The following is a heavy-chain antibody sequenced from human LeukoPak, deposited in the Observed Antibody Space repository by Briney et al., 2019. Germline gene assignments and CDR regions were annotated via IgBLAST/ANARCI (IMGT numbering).Heavy chain of an antibody. Sequence: GASVKVSCKASGYSFTSYDINWVRQATGQGLEWMGSMSPNSGNTGYAQKFQGRVTITRNTSISTAYMALSSLRSEDTAVYYCARGRYSSYRFDPWGQGTLVTVSS. CDR3: ARGRYSSYRFDP. CDR2: MSPNSGNT. J-gene: IGHJ5*02. V-gene: IGHV1-8*01. CDR1: GYSFTSYD. D-gene: IGHD6-13*01.